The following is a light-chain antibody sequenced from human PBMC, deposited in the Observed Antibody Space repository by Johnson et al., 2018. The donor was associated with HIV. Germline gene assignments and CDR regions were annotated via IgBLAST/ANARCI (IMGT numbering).Light chain of an antibody. V-gene: IGLV1-51*01. CDR2: DDN. CDR1: NSNIGNNY. CDR3: GTWDSSLRFGF. J-gene: IGLJ1*01. Sequence: QSVLTQPPSVSAAPGQKVTISCSGSNSNIGNNYVSWYQQLPGTAPKLLIYDDNKRPSVIPDRFSGSKSGTSATLGITGLQTGDEADYYCGTWDSSLRFGFLGTGTKVTVL.